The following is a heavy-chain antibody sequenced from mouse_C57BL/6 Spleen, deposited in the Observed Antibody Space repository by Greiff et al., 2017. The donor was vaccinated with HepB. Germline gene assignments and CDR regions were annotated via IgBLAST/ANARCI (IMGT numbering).Heavy chain of an antibody. CDR3: TPYGSSYVEFAY. D-gene: IGHD1-1*01. CDR1: GFNFKDYY. Sequence: DVQLVESGAELVRPGASVKLSCTASGFNFKDYYMHWVKQRPEQGLEWIGRIDPEDGDTEYAPKFQGKATMTADASSNTAYLQLSSLTSEDTAVYYCTPYGSSYVEFAYWGKGTLVTVSA. V-gene: IGHV14-1*01. J-gene: IGHJ3*01. CDR2: IDPEDGDT.